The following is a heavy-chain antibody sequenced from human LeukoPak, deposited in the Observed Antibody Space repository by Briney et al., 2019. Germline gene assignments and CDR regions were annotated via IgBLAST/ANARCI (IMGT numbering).Heavy chain of an antibody. V-gene: IGHV3-23*01. D-gene: IGHD3-10*01. CDR2: VSSSGGTT. Sequence: SWVRQAPGKGLEWVSGVSSSGGTTYYADSVKGRFTISRDRSKNTVHLQMNSLRVEDTAVYYCAKDVTYGSGPPGYYGMDVWGQGTLVTVSS. CDR3: AKDVTYGSGPPGYYGMDV. J-gene: IGHJ6*02.